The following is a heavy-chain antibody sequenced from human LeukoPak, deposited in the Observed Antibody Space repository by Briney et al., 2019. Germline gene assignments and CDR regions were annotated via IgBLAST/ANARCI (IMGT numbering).Heavy chain of an antibody. V-gene: IGHV1-2*02. CDR3: ASTTTQAGFDP. J-gene: IGHJ5*02. CDR2: INPNSGGT. Sequence: ASVKVSCKASGYTFTSYDINWVRQAPGQGLEWMGWINPNSGGTNYAQKFQGRVTMTRDTSISTAYMELSRLRSDDTAVYYCASTTTQAGFDPWGQGTLVTVSS. CDR1: GYTFTSYD. D-gene: IGHD4-11*01.